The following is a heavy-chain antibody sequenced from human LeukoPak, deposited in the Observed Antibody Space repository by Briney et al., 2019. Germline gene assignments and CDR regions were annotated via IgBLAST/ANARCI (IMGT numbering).Heavy chain of an antibody. CDR3: ARGLKRAFDP. J-gene: IGHJ5*02. CDR2: IYYSGST. D-gene: IGHD1-1*01. Sequence: SETLSLTCTVSGGSISSYYWSWIRQPAGKGLEWIGYIYYSGSTNYNPSLKSRVTISVDTSKNQFSLKLSSVTAADTAVYSCARGLKRAFDPWGQGTLVTVSS. V-gene: IGHV4-59*01. CDR1: GGSISSYY.